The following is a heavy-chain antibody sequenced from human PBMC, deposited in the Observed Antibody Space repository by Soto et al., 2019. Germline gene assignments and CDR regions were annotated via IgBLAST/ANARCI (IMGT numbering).Heavy chain of an antibody. CDR2: ISAYNGNT. V-gene: IGHV1-18*04. D-gene: IGHD3-22*01. CDR3: ARVVAGAAMIVVVNNWFDP. J-gene: IGHJ5*02. CDR1: GYTFASYY. Sequence: ASVKVSCKASGYTFASYYMHWVRQAPGQGLEWMGWISAYNGNTNYAQKLQGRVTMTTDTSTSTAYMELRSLRSDDTAVYYCARVVAGAAMIVVVNNWFDPWGQGTLVTVSS.